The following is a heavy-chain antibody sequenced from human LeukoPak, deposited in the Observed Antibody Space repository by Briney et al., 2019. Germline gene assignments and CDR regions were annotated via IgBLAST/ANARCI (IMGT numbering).Heavy chain of an antibody. Sequence: ASVKVSCKASGYTFTGYYMHWVRQAPGQGLEWMGWINPNSGGTNYAQKFQGRVTMTRNTSISTAYMELSSLRSEDTAVYYCARGSYYYGSGSYVWFDPWGQGTLVTVSS. CDR2: INPNSGGT. V-gene: IGHV1-2*02. J-gene: IGHJ5*02. CDR3: ARGSYYYGSGSYVWFDP. D-gene: IGHD3-10*01. CDR1: GYTFTGYY.